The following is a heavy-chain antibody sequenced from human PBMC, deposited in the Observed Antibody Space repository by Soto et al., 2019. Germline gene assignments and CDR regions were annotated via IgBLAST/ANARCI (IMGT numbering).Heavy chain of an antibody. J-gene: IGHJ6*02. V-gene: IGHV3-21*01. Sequence: EVQLVESGGGLVKPGGSLRLSCAASGFTFSSYSMNWVRQAPGKGLEWVSSISSSSSYIYYADSVKGRFTISRDNAKNSLYRQMNSLRAEDTAVYYCASALAMGNYCMDVWGQGTTVTVSS. CDR3: ASALAMGNYCMDV. D-gene: IGHD1-26*01. CDR2: ISSSSSYI. CDR1: GFTFSSYS.